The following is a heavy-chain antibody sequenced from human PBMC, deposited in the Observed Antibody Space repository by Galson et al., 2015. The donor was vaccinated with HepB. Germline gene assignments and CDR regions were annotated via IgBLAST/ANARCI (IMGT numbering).Heavy chain of an antibody. CDR3: ARDETTMARGVIQKWYSGY. J-gene: IGHJ4*02. D-gene: IGHD3-10*01. CDR1: GFIFDDYD. V-gene: IGHV3-20*04. CDR2: INWNGGDT. Sequence: SLRLSCAATGFIFDDYDMSWVRQVPGKGLEWVSGINWNGGDTDYADSVKGRFTISRDNAENSLYLQMNSLRAEDTALYYCARDETTMARGVIQKWYSGYWGQGILVTVSS.